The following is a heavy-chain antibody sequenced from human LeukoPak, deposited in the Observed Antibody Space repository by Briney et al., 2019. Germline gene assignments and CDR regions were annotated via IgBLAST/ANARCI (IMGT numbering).Heavy chain of an antibody. CDR1: GFTFSSYG. D-gene: IGHD4-17*01. J-gene: IGHJ4*02. CDR3: ARMEGLGPDGTHDYGEFPDY. V-gene: IGHV3-30*03. CDR2: ISYDGSNK. Sequence: PGRSLRLSCAASGFTFSSYGMHWVRQAPGKGLEWVAVISYDGSNKYYADSVKGRFTISRDNAKNSLYLQMNSLRAEDTAVYYCARMEGLGPDGTHDYGEFPDYWGQGTLVTVSS.